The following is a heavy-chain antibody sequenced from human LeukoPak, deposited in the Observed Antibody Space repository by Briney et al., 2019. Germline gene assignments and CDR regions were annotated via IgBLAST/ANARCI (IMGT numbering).Heavy chain of an antibody. CDR2: IKQDGSEK. V-gene: IGHV3-7*01. Sequence: GGSLRLSCAASGFTFNGYWMSWVRQAPGKGLEWVANIKQDGSEKYYVDSVRGRVTIPRDNAENSLFLQMNRLRVEDTAVYYCTRDFGRSSYYFDFWGQGTLVTVSS. CDR3: TRDFGRSSYYFDF. D-gene: IGHD3-3*01. CDR1: GFTFNGYW. J-gene: IGHJ4*02.